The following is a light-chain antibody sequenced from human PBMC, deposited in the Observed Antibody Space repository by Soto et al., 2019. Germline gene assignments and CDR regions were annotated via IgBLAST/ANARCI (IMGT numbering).Light chain of an antibody. V-gene: IGKV1-39*01. CDR2: TAS. Sequence: DIQMTQSPSSLSASVGDRVTITCRASQSISSYLNWYQQKPGKAPKLLIFTASSLQSGVPSRFSGSGSGTDFTLTNSSLHPEHFATYYCQQSYSTPNTFGQGTKLEI. CDR3: QQSYSTPNT. J-gene: IGKJ2*01. CDR1: QSISSY.